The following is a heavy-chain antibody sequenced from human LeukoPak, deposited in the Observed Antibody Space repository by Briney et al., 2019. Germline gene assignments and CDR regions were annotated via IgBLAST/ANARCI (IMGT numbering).Heavy chain of an antibody. CDR2: IGGGDT. Sequence: HAGGSLRLSCSASGFTFRNFAISWVRQAPGKGLEWVSSIGGGDTHYADSVKGRFTISRDDSRSTVDLQMSRLRAEDTAVYYCAKDGQSFNSMYDYFDSWGQGTLVTVSS. J-gene: IGHJ4*02. V-gene: IGHV3-23*01. CDR1: GFTFRNFA. D-gene: IGHD2-8*01. CDR3: AKDGQSFNSMYDYFDS.